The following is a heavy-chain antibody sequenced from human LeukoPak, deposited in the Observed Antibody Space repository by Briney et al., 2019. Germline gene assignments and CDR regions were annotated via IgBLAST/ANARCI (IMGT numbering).Heavy chain of an antibody. Sequence: PGGSLRLSCTASGFTFGDYAMSWVRQAPGKGLEWVGFIRSKAYGGTTEYAASVKGRFTISRDDSKSIAYLQMNSLRAEDTAVYYCARDLDSGYDTYYYYGMDVWGQGTTVTVSS. CDR2: IRSKAYGGTT. CDR3: ARDLDSGYDTYYYYGMDV. D-gene: IGHD5-12*01. CDR1: GFTFGDYA. V-gene: IGHV3-49*04. J-gene: IGHJ6*02.